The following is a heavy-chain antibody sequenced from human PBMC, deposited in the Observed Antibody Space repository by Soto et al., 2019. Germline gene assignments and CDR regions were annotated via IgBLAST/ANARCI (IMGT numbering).Heavy chain of an antibody. CDR3: SSSITFLFLAPDY. J-gene: IGHJ4*01. CDR1: GYTFTNYP. V-gene: IGHV1-18*01. Sequence: AAVKVACKASGYTFTNYPITWVRRASGQGVEWMGWISAHCGNRRYTQNFHTTVTLTTVTSTSTASLDLRSLSSDDTSVYYCSSSITFLFLAPDYWGQGTLVTVSS. D-gene: IGHD6-6*01. CDR2: ISAHCGNR.